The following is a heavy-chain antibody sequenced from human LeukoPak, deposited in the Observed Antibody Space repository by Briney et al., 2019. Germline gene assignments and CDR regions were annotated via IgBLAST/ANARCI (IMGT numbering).Heavy chain of an antibody. D-gene: IGHD3-3*01. J-gene: IGHJ3*02. Sequence: GGSLRLSCAASGFTFSDYYMSWIRQAPGKGLEGVSYISSSGSTIYYADSVKGRFTISRDNAKNSLYLQMNSLRAEDTAVYYCARVYDFWSGNDAFDIWGQGTMVTVSS. V-gene: IGHV3-11*04. CDR3: ARVYDFWSGNDAFDI. CDR2: ISSSGSTI. CDR1: GFTFSDYY.